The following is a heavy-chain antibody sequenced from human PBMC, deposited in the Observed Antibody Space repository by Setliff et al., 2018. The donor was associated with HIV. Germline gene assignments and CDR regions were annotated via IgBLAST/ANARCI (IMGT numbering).Heavy chain of an antibody. Sequence: ASVKVSCKASGGTLSSHAVHWVRQAPGQGLEWMGWISANNGKTKYAQKFQGRVTMTRDTSISTAYMELSRLRSDDTAVYYCAREMVSITGTHGFDYWGQGTLVTVSS. CDR2: ISANNGKT. V-gene: IGHV1-2*02. CDR3: AREMVSITGTHGFDY. J-gene: IGHJ4*02. D-gene: IGHD1-20*01. CDR1: GGTLSSHA.